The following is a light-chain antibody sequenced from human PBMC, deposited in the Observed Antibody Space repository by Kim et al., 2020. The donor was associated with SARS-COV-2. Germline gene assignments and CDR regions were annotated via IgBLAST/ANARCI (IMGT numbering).Light chain of an antibody. CDR2: TAS. CDR3: QQSYSMPRT. V-gene: IGKV1-39*01. CDR1: GTIDTY. J-gene: IGKJ1*01. Sequence: DILMTQSPSSLSASVGDRVTITCRASGTIDTYLNWYQQKPGKAPKLLIYTASDLQSGVPSRFSGSGSGTEFTLSISSLQPEDFATYYCQQSYSMPRTFGQGTKVEIK.